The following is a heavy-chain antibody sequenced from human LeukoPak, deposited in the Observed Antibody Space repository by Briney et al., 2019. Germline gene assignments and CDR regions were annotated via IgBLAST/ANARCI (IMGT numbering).Heavy chain of an antibody. J-gene: IGHJ4*02. CDR3: ARDLPPGFWSGSLDY. D-gene: IGHD3-3*01. CDR2: ISSSSSYI. CDR1: GFTFSSYS. Sequence: GGSLRLSCAASGFTFSSYSMNWARQAPGKGLEWVSSISSSSSYIYYADSVKGRFTISRDNAKNSLYLQMNSLRAEDTAVYYCARDLPPGFWSGSLDYWGQGTLVTVSS. V-gene: IGHV3-21*01.